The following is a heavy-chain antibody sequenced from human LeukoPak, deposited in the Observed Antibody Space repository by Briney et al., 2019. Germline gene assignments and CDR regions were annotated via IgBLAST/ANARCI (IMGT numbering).Heavy chain of an antibody. D-gene: IGHD4-23*01. CDR2: IYSGGST. J-gene: IGHJ4*02. CDR3: ARRAGGYSHPHDY. CDR1: GFTVSSNY. V-gene: IGHV3-53*01. Sequence: PGGSLRLSCAASGFTVSSNYMSWVRQPPGKGLEWVSLIYSGGSTCYADSVKGRFTISRDNSKNTVYLQMNSLRAEDTAVYYCARRAGGYSHPHDYWGQGTLVTVSS.